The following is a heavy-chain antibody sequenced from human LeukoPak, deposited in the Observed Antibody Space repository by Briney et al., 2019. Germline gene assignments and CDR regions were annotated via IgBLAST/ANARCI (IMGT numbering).Heavy chain of an antibody. J-gene: IGHJ4*02. CDR1: GFTFDDYT. Sequence: GGSLRLSCAASGFTFDDYTMHWVRQAPGKGLEWVSLISWDGGSTYYADSVKGRFTISRDNAKNSLYLEMNSLRAEDTAVYYCARDFRGYSSSPYFDYWGQGTLVTVSS. CDR2: ISWDGGST. V-gene: IGHV3-43*01. D-gene: IGHD6-13*01. CDR3: ARDFRGYSSSPYFDY.